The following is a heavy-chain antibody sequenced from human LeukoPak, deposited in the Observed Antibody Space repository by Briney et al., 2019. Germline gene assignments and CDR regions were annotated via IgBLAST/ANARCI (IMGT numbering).Heavy chain of an antibody. CDR1: GFTFSDHI. CDR3: VRQFAS. V-gene: IGHV3-48*01. J-gene: IGHJ4*02. CDR2: VSGSGSTV. Sequence: GGSLGLSCAASGFTFSDHIMNWVRQLPGKRLEWVAYVSGSGSTVNYADSVKGRFTISRDNGKSSLYLQMNSLRVEDTALYYCVRQFASWGQGTLVTASS.